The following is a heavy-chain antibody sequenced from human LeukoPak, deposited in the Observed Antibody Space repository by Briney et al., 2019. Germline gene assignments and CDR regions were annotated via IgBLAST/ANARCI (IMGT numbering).Heavy chain of an antibody. CDR2: IYTSGST. D-gene: IGHD2/OR15-2a*01. Sequence: SETLSLTCTVSGGSISSYYWSWIRQPAGKGLEWIGRIYTSGSTNYNPSLKSRVTMSVDTSKNQFSLKLSSVTAADTAVYYCARESMTYYYYYMDVRGKGTTVTVSS. CDR1: GGSISSYY. V-gene: IGHV4-4*07. CDR3: ARESMTYYYYYMDV. J-gene: IGHJ6*03.